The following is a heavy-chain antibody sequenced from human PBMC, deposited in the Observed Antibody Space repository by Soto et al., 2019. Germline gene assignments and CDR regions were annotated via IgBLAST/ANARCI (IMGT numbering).Heavy chain of an antibody. CDR2: ISGSGDST. J-gene: IGHJ4*02. CDR1: GFTFSSYA. D-gene: IGHD2-8*01. V-gene: IGHV3-23*01. Sequence: EVQLLESGGILVHPGGALRLSCAASGFTFSSYAMTWVRQAPGKGLEWVSAISGSGDSTYYADSVKGRFTISRDQSKNTLYLQMHSLTAEDTAVYFCAKERDNGADRYYFDDWGQGTLVTVSS. CDR3: AKERDNGADRYYFDD.